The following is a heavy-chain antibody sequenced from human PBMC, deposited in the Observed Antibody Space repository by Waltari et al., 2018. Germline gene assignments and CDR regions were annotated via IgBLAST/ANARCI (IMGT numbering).Heavy chain of an antibody. CDR3: VGQYGDLIY. Sequence: QLQLQESGPGLVKPSETLSLSCTVSGGSLFGTDYYWGWIRQPPGKGLEWMGNVYHTGSPCDSPSLKSRVTISVDTSKSEFSLALNSVTAADTAIYYCVGQYGDLIYWGQGILVTVSS. CDR2: VYHTGSP. J-gene: IGHJ4*02. V-gene: IGHV4-39*01. D-gene: IGHD3-10*01. CDR1: GGSLFGTDYY.